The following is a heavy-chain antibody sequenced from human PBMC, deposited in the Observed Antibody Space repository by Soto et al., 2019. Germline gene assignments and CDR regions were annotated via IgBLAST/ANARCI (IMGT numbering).Heavy chain of an antibody. V-gene: IGHV3-30-3*01. CDR1: GFTFSSYA. CDR3: ARETTYYYDSSRYWDAIDS. CDR2: ISYDGSNK. D-gene: IGHD3-22*01. J-gene: IGHJ3*02. Sequence: SGGSLRLSCAASGFTFSSYAMHWVRQAPGKGLEWVAVISYDGSNKYYADSVKGRFTISGDNSKNTLYLQMNSLRAEDTAVYYCARETTYYYDSSRYWDAIDSWGQGTMVTVSS.